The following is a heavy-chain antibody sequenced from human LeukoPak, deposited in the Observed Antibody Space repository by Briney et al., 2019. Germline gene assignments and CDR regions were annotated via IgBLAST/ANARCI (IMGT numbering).Heavy chain of an antibody. CDR1: GGSFSGYY. CDR3: ARGLSHQEPFNFDY. Sequence: SETLSLICAVYGGSFSGYYWSWIRRPPGKGLEWIGEINHSGSTNYNPSLKSRVTISVDTSKNQFSLKLSSVTAADTAVYYCARGLSHQEPFNFDYWGQGTLVTVSS. V-gene: IGHV4-34*01. J-gene: IGHJ4*02. CDR2: INHSGST.